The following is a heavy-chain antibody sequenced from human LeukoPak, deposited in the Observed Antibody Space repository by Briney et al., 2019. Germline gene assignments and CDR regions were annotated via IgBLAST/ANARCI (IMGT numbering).Heavy chain of an antibody. CDR1: GFRFSSYW. V-gene: IGHV3-7*04. CDR3: ARDGMPFDW. Sequence: LTGGSLRLSCAASGFRFSSYWMSWVRQAPGKGLEWVANINQDGTEKYYVDSVKGRFTISRDNAKNSLSLQMNSLRVEDTAVYYCARDGMPFDWWGQGILVTVSS. D-gene: IGHD1-1*01. J-gene: IGHJ4*02. CDR2: INQDGTEK.